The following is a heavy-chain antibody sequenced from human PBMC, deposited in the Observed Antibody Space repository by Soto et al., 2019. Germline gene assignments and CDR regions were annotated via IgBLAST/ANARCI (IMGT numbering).Heavy chain of an antibody. V-gene: IGHV3-33*01. CDR1: GFTFSSYG. CDR3: ARDRLELPYYYYYGMDV. CDR2: IWYDGSNK. Sequence: GGSLRLSCAASGFTFSSYGMHWVRQAPGKGLEWVAVIWYDGSNKYYAGSVKGRFTISRDNSKNTLYLQMNSLRAEDTAVYYCARDRLELPYYYYYGMDVWGQGTTVTVSS. J-gene: IGHJ6*02. D-gene: IGHD1-7*01.